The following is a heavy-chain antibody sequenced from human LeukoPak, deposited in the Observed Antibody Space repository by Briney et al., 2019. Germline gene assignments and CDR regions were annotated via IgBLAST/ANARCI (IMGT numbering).Heavy chain of an antibody. CDR1: GYTFTSCA. D-gene: IGHD3-22*01. Sequence: GASVKVSCKASGYTFTSCAMNWVRQAPGQGLEWMGWINTNTGNPTYAQGFTGRFVFSLDTSVSTAYLQISSLKAEDTAVYYCARGPVYYYDSSGYYDYSYFDYWGQGTLVTVSS. CDR3: ARGPVYYYDSSGYYDYSYFDY. V-gene: IGHV7-4-1*02. CDR2: INTNTGNP. J-gene: IGHJ4*02.